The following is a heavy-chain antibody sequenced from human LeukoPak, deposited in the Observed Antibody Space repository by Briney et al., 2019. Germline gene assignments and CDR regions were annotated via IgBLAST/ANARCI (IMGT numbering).Heavy chain of an antibody. CDR2: ISSSSSTI. D-gene: IGHD1-26*01. CDR1: GFTFSSYS. Sequence: GGSLRLSCAASGFTFSSYSMNWVRQAPGKGLEWVSYISSSSSTIYYADSVKGRFTISRDNAKNSLYLQMNSLRAEDTAVYYCARDLIIVGATTYFDYWGQGTLVTVSS. V-gene: IGHV3-48*04. CDR3: ARDLIIVGATTYFDY. J-gene: IGHJ4*02.